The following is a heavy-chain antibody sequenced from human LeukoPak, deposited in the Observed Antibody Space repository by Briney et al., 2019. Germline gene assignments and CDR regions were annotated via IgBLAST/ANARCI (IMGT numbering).Heavy chain of an antibody. CDR3: ARSSSEAIDI. Sequence: GGSLRLSCAASGFNFNTYSINWVRQAPGKGLEWVSSISSSSSHIYYADSLKGRFTIARDNAKNSLYLQMNSLRAEDTAVYYCARSSSEAIDIWGQGTMVTVSS. V-gene: IGHV3-21*01. CDR2: ISSSSSHI. J-gene: IGHJ3*02. CDR1: GFNFNTYS.